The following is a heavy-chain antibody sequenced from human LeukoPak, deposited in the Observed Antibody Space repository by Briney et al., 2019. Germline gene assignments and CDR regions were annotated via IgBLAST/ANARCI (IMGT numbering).Heavy chain of an antibody. J-gene: IGHJ4*02. CDR1: GVSIRTSTYY. Sequence: SETPSLTCNVSGVSIRTSTYYWNWIRQSPGKGLEWIGCVSDSGTTKYNPSLKSRVTISVDTSKNHFSLILMSVTAADTAVYYCARGYYEPFQSWGQGTLVTVSS. CDR3: ARGYYEPFQS. CDR2: VSDSGTT. D-gene: IGHD3-22*01. V-gene: IGHV4-61*03.